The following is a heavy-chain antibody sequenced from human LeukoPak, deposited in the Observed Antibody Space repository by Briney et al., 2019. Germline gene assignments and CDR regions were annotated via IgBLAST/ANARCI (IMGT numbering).Heavy chain of an antibody. CDR3: ARRADDSSGYPDAFDI. V-gene: IGHV4-39*01. CDR1: GGSISSSSYY. CDR2: IYYSGST. D-gene: IGHD3-22*01. J-gene: IGHJ3*02. Sequence: SETLSLTCTVSGGSISSSSYYWGWIHQPPGKGLEWIGSIYYSGSTYYNPSLKSRVTISVDTSKNQFSLKLSSVTAADTAVYYCARRADDSSGYPDAFDIWGQGTMVTVSS.